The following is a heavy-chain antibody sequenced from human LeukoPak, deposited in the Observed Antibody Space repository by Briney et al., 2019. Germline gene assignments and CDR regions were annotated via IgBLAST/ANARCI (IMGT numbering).Heavy chain of an antibody. CDR2: MHVGTGNT. J-gene: IGHJ4*02. CDR3: AREGSYCDGGDCYSFDF. Sequence: ASVQVSCKASGYTFITNYLQWVRQAPGLGPAWLGWMHVGTGNTRYAPKFQDRVTLSRDTSINTAYMDLSSLTSDDTAVYYCAREGSYCDGGDCYSFDFWGQGTLVTVSS. CDR1: GYTFITNY. V-gene: IGHV1-2*02. D-gene: IGHD2-21*02.